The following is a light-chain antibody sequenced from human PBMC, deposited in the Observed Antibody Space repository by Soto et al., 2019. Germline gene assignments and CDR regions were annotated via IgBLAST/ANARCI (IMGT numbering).Light chain of an antibody. J-gene: IGKJ1*01. V-gene: IGKV1-5*01. Sequence: DIQMTQSPSTLSASVGDRVTITCRASQDIGPWLAWYQQKPGKAPKLLISDAASLQSGVPSRFSGDRSGTEFTPTINRLQAEDVATYFCQQFRNSWTFGQGTRVEIK. CDR3: QQFRNSWT. CDR2: DAA. CDR1: QDIGPW.